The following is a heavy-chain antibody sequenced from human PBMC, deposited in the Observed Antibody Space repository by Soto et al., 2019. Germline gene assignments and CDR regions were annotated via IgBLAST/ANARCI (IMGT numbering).Heavy chain of an antibody. V-gene: IGHV1-3*05. J-gene: IGHJ4*02. Sequence: QVQLMQSGAEEKKPGASVKVSCKASGYTFSSYTLHWVRQAPGQRLEWMGWINAGSGNTKYSQKFQGRVTITRDTSARTAYMELSSLRSEETAVYYCARGITGDLDYWGQGTLVTVSS. CDR2: INAGSGNT. CDR3: ARGITGDLDY. CDR1: GYTFSSYT. D-gene: IGHD7-27*01.